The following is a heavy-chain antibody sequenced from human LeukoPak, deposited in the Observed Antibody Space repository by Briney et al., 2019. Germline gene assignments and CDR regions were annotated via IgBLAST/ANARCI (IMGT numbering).Heavy chain of an antibody. V-gene: IGHV3-66*01. J-gene: IGHJ6*02. CDR1: GFTVSSND. CDR2: IYSGGST. D-gene: IGHD3-10*01. Sequence: GGSLRLSCAASGFTVSSNDMSWVRQAPGKGLEWVSIIYSGGSTYYADSVKGRFTISRDNAKNSLYLQMNSLRAEDTAVYYCARDGYYGSGSYYKDYYYYGMDVWGQGTTVTVSS. CDR3: ARDGYYGSGSYYKDYYYYGMDV.